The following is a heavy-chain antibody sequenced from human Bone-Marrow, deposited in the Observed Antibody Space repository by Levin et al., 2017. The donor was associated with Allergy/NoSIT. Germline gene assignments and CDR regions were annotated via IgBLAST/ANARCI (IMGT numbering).Heavy chain of an antibody. V-gene: IGHV3-30-3*01. J-gene: IGHJ2*01. CDR1: GFTFSSYA. D-gene: IGHD2-2*01. CDR2: ISYDGSNK. Sequence: LSLTCAASGFTFSSYAMHWVRQAPGKGLEWVAVISYDGSNKYYADSVKGRFTISRDNSKNTLYLQMNSLRAEDTAVYYCARTRGYQLLGNWYFDLWGRGTLVTVSS. CDR3: ARTRGYQLLGNWYFDL.